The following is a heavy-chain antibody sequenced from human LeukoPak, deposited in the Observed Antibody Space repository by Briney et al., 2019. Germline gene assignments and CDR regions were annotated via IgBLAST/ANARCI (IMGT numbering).Heavy chain of an antibody. CDR1: GFPFNVQT. J-gene: IGHJ4*02. D-gene: IGHD1-26*01. CDR2: MRQDGSEI. Sequence: PGGSLRLSCAASGFPFNVQTMSWVRQAPGKGLDWVASMRQDGSEIYYVDSVKGRFTISRDNPKNSLYLQMNSRRAEDTAVYYCARGGATRGRFENWGQGTLVTVSS. CDR3: ARGGATRGRFEN. V-gene: IGHV3-7*01.